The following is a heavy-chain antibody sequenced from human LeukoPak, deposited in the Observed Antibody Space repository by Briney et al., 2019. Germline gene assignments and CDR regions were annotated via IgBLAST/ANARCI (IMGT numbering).Heavy chain of an antibody. Sequence: GGSLRLSCAASGFAFGSYSMNWVRQAPGKGLEWVSHIDSAGTINYADSVKGRFTISRDNAKNSLSLQMNSLRAEDTAVYYCARAPNSGTLGEDYWGQGTLVTVSS. CDR3: ARAPNSGTLGEDY. CDR2: IDSAGTI. V-gene: IGHV3-48*01. CDR1: GFAFGSYS. J-gene: IGHJ4*02. D-gene: IGHD1-26*01.